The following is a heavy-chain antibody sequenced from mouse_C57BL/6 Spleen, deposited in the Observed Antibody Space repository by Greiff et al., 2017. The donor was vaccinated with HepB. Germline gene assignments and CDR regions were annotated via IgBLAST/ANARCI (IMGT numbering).Heavy chain of an antibody. D-gene: IGHD2-3*01. Sequence: EVQLQESGPELVKPGASVKIPCKASGYTFTDYNMDWVKQSHGKSLEWIGDINPNNGGTIYTQKFKGKATLTVDKSSSTAYMELRRLTSEDTAVYSCARVGGYYSLDYWGQGPTLTVSS. CDR2: INPNNGGT. J-gene: IGHJ2*01. CDR1: GYTFTDYN. CDR3: ARVGGYYSLDY. V-gene: IGHV1-18*01.